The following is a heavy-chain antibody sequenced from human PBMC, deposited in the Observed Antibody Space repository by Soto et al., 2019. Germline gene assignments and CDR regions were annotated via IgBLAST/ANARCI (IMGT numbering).Heavy chain of an antibody. V-gene: IGHV1-8*01. J-gene: IGHJ4*02. Sequence: QVQLVQSGAEVKRPGASVKVSCKASGYTLSSYDINWVRQATGQGLEWLGWMNPSNGDTGSAQKFQGRLTMTRKTPISTAYMELTSLRSDDTAVYYCARAAPSGYVVDVWGQGAVVTVSS. D-gene: IGHD3-22*01. CDR1: GYTLSSYD. CDR2: MNPSNGDT. CDR3: ARAAPSGYVVDV.